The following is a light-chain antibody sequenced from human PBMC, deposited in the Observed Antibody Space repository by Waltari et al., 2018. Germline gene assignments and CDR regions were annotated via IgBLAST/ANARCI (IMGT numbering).Light chain of an antibody. V-gene: IGKV4-1*01. CDR1: QSVFYSSNNKNY. CDR3: QQYYSTPRT. CDR2: WAS. J-gene: IGKJ1*01. Sequence: DIVMTQSPDSLAVSLGARATINCKSSQSVFYSSNNKNYLAWYQQRPGQPPKRLTYWASTREAGVPDRVSGSGSGTDFTLTISSLQAEDVAVYYCQQYYSTPRTFGQGTKVEIE.